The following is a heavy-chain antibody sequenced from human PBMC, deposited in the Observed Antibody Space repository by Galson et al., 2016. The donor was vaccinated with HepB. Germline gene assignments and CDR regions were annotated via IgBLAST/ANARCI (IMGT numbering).Heavy chain of an antibody. CDR1: GGTFSSFA. D-gene: IGHD3-9*01. Sequence: SVKVSCKASGGTFSSFAINWVRQAPGQGLEWMGGIIPIFGSASYAQKFQGRLTITADESTSTAYMELSSLRSEDTAVYYCARGIYQDFLTGYYVWGQGTLVTVPS. V-gene: IGHV1-69*13. CDR3: ARGIYQDFLTGYYV. CDR2: IIPIFGSA. J-gene: IGHJ4*02.